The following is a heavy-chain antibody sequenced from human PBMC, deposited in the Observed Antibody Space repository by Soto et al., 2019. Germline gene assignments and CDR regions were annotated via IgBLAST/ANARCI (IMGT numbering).Heavy chain of an antibody. D-gene: IGHD3-16*01. V-gene: IGHV4-4*02. CDR3: ARGGLTWGEY. CDR2: IFHSGTT. CDR1: GGSVSSLNW. Sequence: QLQLQESGPGLVKPSGTLSLTCAVSGGSVSSLNWWSWVRQSPGKGLEWIGEIFHSGTTNYNPSLKSRVTISIDKSKNQFSLNLSSVTAADTAVYYCARGGLTWGEYWGQGALVTVSS. J-gene: IGHJ4*02.